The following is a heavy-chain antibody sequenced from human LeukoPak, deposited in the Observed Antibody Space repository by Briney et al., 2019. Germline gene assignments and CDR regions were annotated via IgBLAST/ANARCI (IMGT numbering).Heavy chain of an antibody. CDR2: IHYSGST. V-gene: IGHV4-59*01. CDR1: GGSISSYY. CDR3: ARDRGSSSWERWFDP. Sequence: SETLSLTCTVSGGSISSYYWSWIRQPPGKGLEWIGYIHYSGSTNYNPSLKSRVIISVDTSKNQFSLKLSSVTAADTAVYYCARDRGSSSWERWFDPWGQGTLVTVSS. J-gene: IGHJ5*02. D-gene: IGHD6-13*01.